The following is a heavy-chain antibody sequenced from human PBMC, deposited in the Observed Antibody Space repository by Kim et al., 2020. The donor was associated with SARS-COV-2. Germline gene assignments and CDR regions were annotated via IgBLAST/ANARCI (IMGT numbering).Heavy chain of an antibody. V-gene: IGHV3-23*01. CDR1: GFTFSSYA. Sequence: GGSLRLSCAASGFTFSSYAMSWVRQAPGKGLEWVSAISGSGGSTYYADSVKGRFTISRDNSKNTLYLQMNSLRAEDTAVYYCAKGGATYYYDSSGLRGYWGQGTLVTVSS. CDR2: ISGSGGST. CDR3: AKGGATYYYDSSGLRGY. D-gene: IGHD3-22*01. J-gene: IGHJ4*02.